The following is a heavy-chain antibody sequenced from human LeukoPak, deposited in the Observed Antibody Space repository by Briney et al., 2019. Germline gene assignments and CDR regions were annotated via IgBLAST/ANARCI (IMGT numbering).Heavy chain of an antibody. Sequence: SETLSLTCTVSGGSISGYYWTWIRQSPGKRPEWLAYIRYTGSTNYSPSLKSRLTISVDTSKNQSSLKLSSVTAADTAVYYCARYYDFWSGYLLGYGMDVWGQGTTVTVSS. D-gene: IGHD3-3*01. CDR1: GGSISGYY. V-gene: IGHV4-59*12. CDR3: ARYYDFWSGYLLGYGMDV. CDR2: IRYTGST. J-gene: IGHJ6*02.